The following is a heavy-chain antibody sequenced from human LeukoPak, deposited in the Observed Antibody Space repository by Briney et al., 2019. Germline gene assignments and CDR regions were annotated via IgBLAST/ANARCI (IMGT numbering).Heavy chain of an antibody. Sequence: PGRSLRLSCAASGFTFSSYAMHWVRQAPGKGLEYVSTSGGATYYADSVKGRFTISRDNAKNTLYLQMSSLRAEDTAVYYCIKDRTGTYSFDYWGQGTLVTVSS. V-gene: IGHV3-64D*09. J-gene: IGHJ4*02. CDR1: GFTFSSYA. CDR2: TSGGAT. CDR3: IKDRTGTYSFDY. D-gene: IGHD7-27*01.